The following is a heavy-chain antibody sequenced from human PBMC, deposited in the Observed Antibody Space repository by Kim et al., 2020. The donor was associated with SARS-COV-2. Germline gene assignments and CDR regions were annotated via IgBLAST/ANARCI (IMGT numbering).Heavy chain of an antibody. V-gene: IGHV3-23*01. Sequence: GGSLRLSCAASGFTFSSYAMSWVRQAPGKGLEWVSAISGSGGSTYYADSVKGRFTISRANSKKTLYLQMNSLRAEDTAVYYCAKEGYYYDSSGYSEGDYYYYGMDVWGQGTTVTVSS. J-gene: IGHJ6*02. CDR1: GFTFSSYA. D-gene: IGHD3-22*01. CDR2: ISGSGGST. CDR3: AKEGYYYDSSGYSEGDYYYYGMDV.